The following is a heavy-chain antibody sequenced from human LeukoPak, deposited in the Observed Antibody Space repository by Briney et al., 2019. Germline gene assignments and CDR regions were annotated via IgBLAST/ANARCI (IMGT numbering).Heavy chain of an antibody. V-gene: IGHV4-39*07. CDR2: IYYSGST. Sequence: SETLSLTCTVSGGSISSSSYYWGWLRQPPGMGLEWIVSIYYSGSTYYNPSLKSRVTISVDTTKNQFSLKLSSVTAADTAVYYCARVVIQSPQIDYWGQGSLVTVSS. D-gene: IGHD3-22*01. CDR3: ARVVIQSPQIDY. J-gene: IGHJ4*02. CDR1: GGSISSSSYY.